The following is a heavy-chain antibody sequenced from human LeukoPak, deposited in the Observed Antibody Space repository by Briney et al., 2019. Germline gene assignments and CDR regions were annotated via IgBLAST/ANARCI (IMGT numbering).Heavy chain of an antibody. CDR2: ITDTGSAT. J-gene: IGHJ4*02. CDR3: ARARKGYYFDH. CDR1: GFTFSDNY. D-gene: IGHD1-14*01. Sequence: KPGGSLRLSCAASGFTFSDNYMIWIRQAPGKGLEWVSYITDTGSATYSADPVKGRFTISRDNAKNSLFLQMNSLRADDTAVYYCARARKGYYFDHWGQGTPVTVSS. V-gene: IGHV3-11*04.